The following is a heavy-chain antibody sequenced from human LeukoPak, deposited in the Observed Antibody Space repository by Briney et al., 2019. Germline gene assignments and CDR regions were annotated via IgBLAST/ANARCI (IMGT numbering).Heavy chain of an antibody. CDR3: ARGMAAAETRARNYYMDV. CDR2: IYYTGST. CDR1: GDSIRSVF. Sequence: SGTLSLTCSVSGDSIRSVFWSWIRQPPGKGLEWSGYIYYTGSTNYNPSLKSRVAISVDTSKNQFSLNLTSVTAADTAVYYCARGMAAAETRARNYYMDVWGEGTTVTVSS. J-gene: IGHJ6*03. D-gene: IGHD6-13*01. V-gene: IGHV4-59*01.